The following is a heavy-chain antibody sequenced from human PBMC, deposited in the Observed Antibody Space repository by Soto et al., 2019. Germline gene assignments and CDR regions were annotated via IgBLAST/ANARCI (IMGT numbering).Heavy chain of an antibody. J-gene: IGHJ5*02. V-gene: IGHV1-2*04. Sequence: ASVKVSCKASGYTFTGYYMHWVRQAPGQGLEWMGWINPNSGGTNYAQKFQGWVTMTRDTSISTAYMELSRLRSDDTAVYYCAREYYDFWSGPGKSDNWFDPWGQGTLVTVSS. CDR1: GYTFTGYY. CDR2: INPNSGGT. D-gene: IGHD3-3*01. CDR3: AREYYDFWSGPGKSDNWFDP.